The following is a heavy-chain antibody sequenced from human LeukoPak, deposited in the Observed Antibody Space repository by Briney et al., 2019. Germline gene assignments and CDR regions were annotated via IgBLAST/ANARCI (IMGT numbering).Heavy chain of an antibody. J-gene: IGHJ4*02. V-gene: IGHV1-18*01. D-gene: IGHD3-10*01. CDR1: GYTFTTYR. Sequence: GASVTVSFKASGYTFTTYRINWVRQAPGQGLEWMGLINAYNGNTNYEQKLQGRVIMTTDTSTSTVYMELRSLRSDDTAVYYCARGGRGNFDYWGQGTLVTVSS. CDR2: INAYNGNT. CDR3: ARGGRGNFDY.